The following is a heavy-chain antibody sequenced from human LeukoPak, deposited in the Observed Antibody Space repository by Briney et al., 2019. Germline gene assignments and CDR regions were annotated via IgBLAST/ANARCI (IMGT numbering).Heavy chain of an antibody. D-gene: IGHD3-10*01. CDR1: GFTFSIYW. J-gene: IGHJ3*02. V-gene: IGHV3-74*01. CDR3: ARGWYTGGMVRMDAFDI. Sequence: GGSLRLSCAASGFTFSIYWMYWVRQAPGKGLVWVSRINTDGSSTSYADSVKGRFTISRDNAKNTLYLQMNSLRAEDTAVYYCARGWYTGGMVRMDAFDIWGQGTMVTVSS. CDR2: INTDGSST.